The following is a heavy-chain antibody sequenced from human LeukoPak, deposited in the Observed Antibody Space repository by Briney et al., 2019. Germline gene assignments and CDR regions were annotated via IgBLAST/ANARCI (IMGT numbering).Heavy chain of an antibody. CDR1: GGSFSGYY. CDR3: ARTDVWFDP. J-gene: IGHJ5*02. Sequence: PSETLSLTCAVYGGSFSGYYWSWIRQPPGKGLEWIGEINHSGSTNYNPSLKSRVTISVDTSKNQFSLKLSSVTAADTAVYYCARTDVWFDPWGQGTLVTVSS. V-gene: IGHV4-34*01. CDR2: INHSGST.